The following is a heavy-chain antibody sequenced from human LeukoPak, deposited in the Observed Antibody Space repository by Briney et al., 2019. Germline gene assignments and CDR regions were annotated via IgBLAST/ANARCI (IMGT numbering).Heavy chain of an antibody. CDR1: GFTVSSNY. D-gene: IGHD6-6*01. CDR3: ARAEQLLLDY. CDR2: IYSGGST. Sequence: GGSLRRYCAASGFTVSSNYMSWVRQAPGKGLEWVSVIYSGGSTYYADSVKGRFTISRDNSKNTLYLQMNSLRVGDTAVYYCARAEQLLLDYWGQGTLVTVSS. J-gene: IGHJ4*02. V-gene: IGHV3-66*02.